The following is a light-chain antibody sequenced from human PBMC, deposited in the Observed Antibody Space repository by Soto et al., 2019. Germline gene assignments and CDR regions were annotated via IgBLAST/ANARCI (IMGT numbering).Light chain of an antibody. CDR1: SSDVGGYNY. CDR3: SSYTTSNTRQMV. V-gene: IGLV2-14*03. J-gene: IGLJ1*01. Sequence: QSALTQPASVSGSPGQSITISCTGTSSDVGGYNYVSWYQHHPGKAPKLMIFDVSNRPSGVSNRFSGSKSGNTASLTISGLQPEDEADYYCSSYTTSNTRQMVFGTGTKVPS. CDR2: DVS.